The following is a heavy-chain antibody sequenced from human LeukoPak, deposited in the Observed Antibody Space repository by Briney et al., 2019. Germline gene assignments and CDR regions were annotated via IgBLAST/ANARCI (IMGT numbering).Heavy chain of an antibody. CDR2: IYYSGST. CDR1: GGSISSSSYY. D-gene: IGHD4-17*01. V-gene: IGHV4-39*01. J-gene: IGHJ4*02. CDR3: ASTLDYGDYVFDY. Sequence: SETLSLTCTVSGGSISSSSYYWGWIRQPPGKGLEWIGSIYYSGSTYYNPSLKSRVTISVDTSKNQFSLKLSSVTAADTAVYYCASTLDYGDYVFDYWGQGTLVTVSS.